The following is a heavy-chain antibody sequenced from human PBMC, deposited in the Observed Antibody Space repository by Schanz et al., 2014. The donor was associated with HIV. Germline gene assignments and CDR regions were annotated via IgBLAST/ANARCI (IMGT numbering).Heavy chain of an antibody. CDR1: GFTFSSYA. V-gene: IGHV3-23*01. J-gene: IGHJ4*02. Sequence: EVQLLESGGGLVQPGGSLRLSCVASGFTFSSYAMTWVRQAPGKGLEWVSAISDSGRTTYYGDSAKGRFTISRDNAKNSLYLQMNSLRPEDTALYYCAKDIQDYSNSFDLWGQGTLVTVSA. D-gene: IGHD4-4*01. CDR2: ISDSGRTT. CDR3: AKDIQDYSNSFDL.